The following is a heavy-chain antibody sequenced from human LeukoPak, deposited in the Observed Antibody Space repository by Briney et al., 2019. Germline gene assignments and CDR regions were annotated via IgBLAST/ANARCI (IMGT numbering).Heavy chain of an antibody. CDR1: GGPFSGYF. V-gene: IGHV4-34*01. D-gene: IGHD3-10*01. CDR2: IHNSGAT. Sequence: SEALSLTCAVSGGPFSGYFWSWIRQSSGKGLEWIGEIHNSGATNYNPSLNSRVTISEDTSKNQFYLNLSSVTAADTAVYYCARRYYYNLGSFPFDFWGQGTLVTVSS. J-gene: IGHJ4*02. CDR3: ARRYYYNLGSFPFDF.